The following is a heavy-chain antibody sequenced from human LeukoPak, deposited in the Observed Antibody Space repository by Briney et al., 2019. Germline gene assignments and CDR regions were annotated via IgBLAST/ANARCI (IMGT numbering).Heavy chain of an antibody. CDR2: FDPEDGET. CDR1: GYTLTELS. V-gene: IGHV1-24*01. J-gene: IGHJ5*02. CDR3: ATSLVPDSSGYYQNWFDP. D-gene: IGHD3-22*01. Sequence: ASVKVSCKVSGYTLTELSMHWVRQTPGKGLEWMEGFDPEDGETIYAQKFQGRVTMTEDTSTDTAYMELSSPRSEDTAVYYCATSLVPDSSGYYQNWFDPWGQGTLVTVSS.